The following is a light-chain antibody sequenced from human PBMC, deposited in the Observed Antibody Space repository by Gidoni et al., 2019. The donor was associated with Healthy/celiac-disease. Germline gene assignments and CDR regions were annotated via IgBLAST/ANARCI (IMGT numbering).Light chain of an antibody. J-gene: IGKJ3*01. CDR2: DAS. Sequence: DIQMTQSPSSLSASVGDRVTITCQASQDISNYLNWYQQKPGNAPTLLIYDASNLETGVPSRFSGSGSGTDFTFTISSLQPEDIATYYCQQYDNLPPGAFGPGTKVDIK. V-gene: IGKV1-33*01. CDR1: QDISNY. CDR3: QQYDNLPPGA.